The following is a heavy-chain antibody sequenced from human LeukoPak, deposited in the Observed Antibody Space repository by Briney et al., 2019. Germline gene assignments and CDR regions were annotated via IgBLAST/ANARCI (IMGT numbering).Heavy chain of an antibody. CDR2: INPNSGGT. CDR3: ARVRGSYYEYYFDY. J-gene: IGHJ4*02. V-gene: IGHV1-2*02. Sequence: VASVKVSCKASRYTFTGYYMHWVRQAPGQGLEWMGWINPNSGGTNYAQKFQGRVTMTRDTSISTAYMELSRLRSDDTAVYYCARVRGSYYEYYFDYWGQGTLVTVSS. CDR1: RYTFTGYY. D-gene: IGHD1-26*01.